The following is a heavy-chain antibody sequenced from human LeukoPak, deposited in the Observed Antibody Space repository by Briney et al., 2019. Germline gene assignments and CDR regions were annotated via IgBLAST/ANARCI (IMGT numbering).Heavy chain of an antibody. Sequence: SETLSLTCTVSGDSISSYYWSWIRQPAGKGLECIGRIYTSGSTNYNPSLKSRVTMSIDTSKNQFSLKLSSVTAADTAVYYCARDYYDSSGYYYEYYYYMDVWGKGTTVTVSS. CDR2: IYTSGST. J-gene: IGHJ6*03. CDR1: GDSISSYY. V-gene: IGHV4-4*07. CDR3: ARDYYDSSGYYYEYYYYMDV. D-gene: IGHD3-22*01.